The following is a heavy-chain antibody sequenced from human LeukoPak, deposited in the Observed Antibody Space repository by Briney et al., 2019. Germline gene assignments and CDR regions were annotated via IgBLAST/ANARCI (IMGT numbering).Heavy chain of an antibody. CDR1: GYTFTSNG. Sequence: ASVKVSCKASGYTFTSNGITWVRQAPEQGLEWMGWISAYNGNTKYAQNLQGRVTMTTDTSTSTPYMELRSLRSDDTAVYYCARDWSIAARLGPPFDYWGQGTLVTVSS. J-gene: IGHJ4*02. D-gene: IGHD6-6*01. CDR3: ARDWSIAARLGPPFDY. CDR2: ISAYNGNT. V-gene: IGHV1-18*01.